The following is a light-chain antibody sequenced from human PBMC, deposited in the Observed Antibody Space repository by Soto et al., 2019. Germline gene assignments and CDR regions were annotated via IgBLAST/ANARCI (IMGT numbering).Light chain of an antibody. V-gene: IGLV2-18*02. J-gene: IGLJ1*01. Sequence: QSALTQPPSVSGSPGQSVTISCTGTSSDVGSYNRVSWYQQPPGTAPKLMIYEVNNRPSGVPDRFSASKSGNTASLTISGLEAEDEADYYCSSYTSTSTYVFGSGTKVTVL. CDR3: SSYTSTSTYV. CDR1: SSDVGSYNR. CDR2: EVN.